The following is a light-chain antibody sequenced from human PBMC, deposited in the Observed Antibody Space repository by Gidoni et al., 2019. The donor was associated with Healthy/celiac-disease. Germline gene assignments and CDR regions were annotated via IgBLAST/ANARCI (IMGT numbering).Light chain of an antibody. J-gene: IGKJ2*01. CDR3: QQRSNWPYAYT. Sequence: EIVLTQSPATLSLSPGERATLSCRASQSVSSYLAWYQPKPGQAPRRLIYDASNRATGIPARFSGSGSGTDFTLTISSLEPEDFAVYYCQQRSNWPYAYTFGQGTKLEIK. CDR1: QSVSSY. CDR2: DAS. V-gene: IGKV3-11*01.